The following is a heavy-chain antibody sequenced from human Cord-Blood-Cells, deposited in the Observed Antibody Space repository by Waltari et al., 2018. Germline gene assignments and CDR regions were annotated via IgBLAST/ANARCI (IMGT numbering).Heavy chain of an antibody. CDR3: ARPPGDRKDWYFDL. CDR1: GFTFSSYG. J-gene: IGHJ2*01. Sequence: QVQLVESGGGVVQPGRSLRLSCAASGFTFSSYGMHWVRQAPGKGLEWVAVIWYDGSNKYYADSVKGRFTISRDNSKNTLYLQMNSLRAEDTAVYYCARPPGDRKDWYFDLWGRGTLVTVSS. V-gene: IGHV3-33*01. D-gene: IGHD3-10*01. CDR2: IWYDGSNK.